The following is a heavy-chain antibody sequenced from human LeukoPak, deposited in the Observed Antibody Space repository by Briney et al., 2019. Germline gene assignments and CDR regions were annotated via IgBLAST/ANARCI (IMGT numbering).Heavy chain of an antibody. Sequence: HGESLKISCKGSGYTNINYWIAWVRQMPGKGLEWMGVIYPGDSDTRYSPSFEGQVTISADKSITTAHLQWSSLEASDTAIYFCAEGAGYTYRSDSWGQGTLVTVSS. V-gene: IGHV5-51*01. CDR1: GYTNINYW. CDR3: AEGAGYTYRSDS. J-gene: IGHJ4*02. D-gene: IGHD5-24*01. CDR2: IYPGDSDT.